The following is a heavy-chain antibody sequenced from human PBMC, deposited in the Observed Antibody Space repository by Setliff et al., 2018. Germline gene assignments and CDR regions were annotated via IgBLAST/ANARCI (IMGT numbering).Heavy chain of an antibody. CDR3: ARDGNYYDSSGLANGGY. CDR2: INSDGSST. J-gene: IGHJ4*02. D-gene: IGHD3-22*01. Sequence: GGSLRLSCASSGFTFSSYWMHWVRQAPGKGLVWVSRINSDGSSTSYADSVKGRFTISRDNAKNSLYLQMDSLRAEDTAVYYCARDGNYYDSSGLANGGYWGQGTLVTVSS. V-gene: IGHV3-74*01. CDR1: GFTFSSYW.